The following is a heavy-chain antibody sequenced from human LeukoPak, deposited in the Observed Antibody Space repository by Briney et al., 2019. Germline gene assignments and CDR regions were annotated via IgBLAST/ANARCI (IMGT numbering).Heavy chain of an antibody. CDR1: GYTFTGYY. V-gene: IGHV1-2*02. CDR3: ARGRVVEDFWSGYSFFGGHYFDY. J-gene: IGHJ4*02. D-gene: IGHD3-3*01. CDR2: INPNSGGT. Sequence: GASVKVSCKASGYTFTGYYMHWVRQAPGQGLEWMGWINPNSGGTNYAQKFQGRVTMTRDTSISTAYMELSRLRSDDTAVYYCARGRVVEDFWSGYSFFGGHYFDYWGQGTLVTVSS.